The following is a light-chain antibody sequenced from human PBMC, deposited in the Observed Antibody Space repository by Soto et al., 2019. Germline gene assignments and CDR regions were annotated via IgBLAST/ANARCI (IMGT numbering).Light chain of an antibody. CDR1: QSMSSW. Sequence: DIQMTQSPSTLSASVGDRVTITCRASQSMSSWLAWYQQKPGKAPKLLIYKASSLESGVPSRFSGSGSGTEFTLTTSSLQPDDFATYYCQQYNSYAWTFGQGTKVEIK. J-gene: IGKJ1*01. CDR3: QQYNSYAWT. V-gene: IGKV1-5*03. CDR2: KAS.